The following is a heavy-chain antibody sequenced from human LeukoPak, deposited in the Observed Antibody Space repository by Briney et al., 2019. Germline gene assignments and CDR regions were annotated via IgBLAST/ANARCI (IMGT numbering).Heavy chain of an antibody. Sequence: GGSLRLSCAASGFTFSSYGMHWGRQAPGKGLEWVAVIWYDGSNKYYADSVKGRFTISRDNAKNSLYLQMNSLRAQDTAVYYCARDFLGDAFDIWGQGTMVTVSS. CDR2: IWYDGSNK. V-gene: IGHV3-33*01. J-gene: IGHJ3*02. CDR1: GFTFSSYG. CDR3: ARDFLGDAFDI.